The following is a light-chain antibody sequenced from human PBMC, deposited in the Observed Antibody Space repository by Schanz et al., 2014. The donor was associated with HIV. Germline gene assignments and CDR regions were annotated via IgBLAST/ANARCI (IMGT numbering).Light chain of an antibody. CDR1: QTITSNF. Sequence: EIVMTQSPATLSVSPGERATLSCRASQTITSNFLAWYQQRPGQAPRLLIYGASSRATGIPDRFSGSGSGTDFTLTIIRLEPEDFAVYYCQQYGSSPWTFGQGTRVDVK. CDR2: GAS. J-gene: IGKJ1*01. V-gene: IGKV3-20*01. CDR3: QQYGSSPWT.